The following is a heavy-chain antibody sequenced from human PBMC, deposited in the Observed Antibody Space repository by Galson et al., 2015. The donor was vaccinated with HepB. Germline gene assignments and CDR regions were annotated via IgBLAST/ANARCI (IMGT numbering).Heavy chain of an antibody. CDR1: GSTFTSYG. Sequence: SVKVSCKASGSTFTSYGITWVRQAPGQGLEWMGWITPYNGNINSAQKFQGGVIMTTDTSTSTAYLELRSLRSDDAAVYYCARDVVVGVPVAGNWGQGTLVTVSS. CDR3: ARDVVVGVPVAGN. CDR2: ITPYNGNI. D-gene: IGHD2-2*01. V-gene: IGHV1-18*01. J-gene: IGHJ4*02.